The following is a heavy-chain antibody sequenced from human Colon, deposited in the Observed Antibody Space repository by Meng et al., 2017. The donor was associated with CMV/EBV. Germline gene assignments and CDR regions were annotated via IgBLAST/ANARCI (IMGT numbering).Heavy chain of an antibody. Sequence: GGSLGLSCAASGFTFSNYWMTWLRQAPGRGLELVAHIKEDGSEKYFVGSVKGRFTISRDNAKNSLYLQMNSLRAEDTAVYYCARDPFIKAFDIWGQGTMVTVSS. CDR3: ARDPFIKAFDI. V-gene: IGHV3-7*01. CDR2: IKEDGSEK. J-gene: IGHJ3*02. CDR1: GFTFSNYW.